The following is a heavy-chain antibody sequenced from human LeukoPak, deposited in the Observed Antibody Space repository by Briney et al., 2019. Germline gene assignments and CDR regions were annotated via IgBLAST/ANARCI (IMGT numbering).Heavy chain of an antibody. CDR2: IDKNGNEI. J-gene: IGHJ4*02. CDR3: VIDGDKWNDFEY. CDR1: GLSISNFW. D-gene: IGHD1-1*01. V-gene: IGHV3-7*01. Sequence: QTGGSLRLSCAASGLSISNFWMHWVRQAPGKGLEWVAIIDKNGNEIKYVDSVKGRFTLSRDNAKNSVYLQMNSLRTEDTALYYCVIDGDKWNDFEYWGQGTLVTVSS.